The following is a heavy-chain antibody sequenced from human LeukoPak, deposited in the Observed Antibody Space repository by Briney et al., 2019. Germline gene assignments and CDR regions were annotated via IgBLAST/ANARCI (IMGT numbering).Heavy chain of an antibody. CDR1: GYTFTGYY. J-gene: IGHJ3*01. V-gene: IGHV1-2*02. CDR2: INPKNGGT. CDR3: ARGPSHGAFDV. Sequence: GASVKVSCKASGYTFTGYYTHWFRQAPGQGLEWMGWINPKNGGTRYAQKFQGRVTMTRDTSISSAYMELSTLNSDDTAVYHCARGPSHGAFDVWGQGTMVTVSS.